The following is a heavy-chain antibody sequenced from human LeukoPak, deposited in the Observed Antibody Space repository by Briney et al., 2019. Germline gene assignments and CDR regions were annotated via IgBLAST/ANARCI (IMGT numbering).Heavy chain of an antibody. V-gene: IGHV4-38-2*01. CDR1: GYSISSEYY. J-gene: IGHJ4*02. CDR3: ARQVTSGYAGDY. D-gene: IGHD5-12*01. CDR2: IYHSGRT. Sequence: SETLSLTCAVSGYSISSEYYWGWIRQPPGMGLEWIGSIYHSGRTYYSSSLKSRVIISVDTPKNQFSLKLSSVTAADTAVYYCARQVTSGYAGDYWGQGTLVTVSS.